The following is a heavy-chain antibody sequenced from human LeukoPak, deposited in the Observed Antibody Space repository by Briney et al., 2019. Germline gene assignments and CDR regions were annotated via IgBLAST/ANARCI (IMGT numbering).Heavy chain of an antibody. J-gene: IGHJ6*03. CDR3: ARAPLTTGRNYYYMGV. Sequence: PSETLSLTCTVSGGSISSYYWSWIRQPPGKGLEWIGYIYYSGSTNYNPSLKNRVTISVETSKNQFSLKLSSVTAADTAVYYCARAPLTTGRNYYYMGVWGKGTTVTVSS. CDR2: IYYSGST. D-gene: IGHD3-22*01. CDR1: GGSISSYY. V-gene: IGHV4-59*01.